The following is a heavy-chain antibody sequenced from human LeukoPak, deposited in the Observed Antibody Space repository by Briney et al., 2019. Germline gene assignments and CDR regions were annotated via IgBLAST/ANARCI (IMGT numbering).Heavy chain of an antibody. J-gene: IGHJ4*02. CDR3: ARGHYDFWSGHLAIDY. CDR1: GYTFTSYY. CDR2: ISAYNGNT. V-gene: IGHV1-18*04. Sequence: ASVKVSCKASGYTFTSYYMHWVRQAPGQGLEWMGWISAYNGNTNYAQKLQGRVTVTTDTSTSTAYVELRSLRSDDTAVYYCARGHYDFWSGHLAIDYWGQGTLVTVSS. D-gene: IGHD3-3*01.